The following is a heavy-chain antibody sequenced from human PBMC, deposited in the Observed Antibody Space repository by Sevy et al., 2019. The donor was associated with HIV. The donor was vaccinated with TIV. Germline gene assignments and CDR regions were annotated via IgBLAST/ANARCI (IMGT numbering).Heavy chain of an antibody. D-gene: IGHD3-22*01. Sequence: ASVKVSYQASGYTFSNYGVTWMRQAPGQGLEWMGWISGYNGNTKYAQKFQDRVIMTTDTATSTAYMELRSLRSDDTAVYYCVRDESFSLIVVDPDYWGQGTLVTVSS. CDR1: GYTFSNYG. CDR3: VRDESFSLIVVDPDY. CDR2: ISGYNGNT. J-gene: IGHJ4*02. V-gene: IGHV1-18*01.